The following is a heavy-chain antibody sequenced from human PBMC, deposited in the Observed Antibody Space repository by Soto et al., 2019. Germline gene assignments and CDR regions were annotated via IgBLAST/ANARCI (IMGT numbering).Heavy chain of an antibody. CDR1: GFTFGDYA. CDR2: IRSKAYGGTT. D-gene: IGHD4-4*01. V-gene: IGHV3-49*03. Sequence: GGSLRLSCTASGFTFGDYAMSWFRQAPGKGLEWVGFIRSKAYGGTTEYAASVKGRFTISRDDSKSIAYLQMNSLKTEDTAVYYCTRALTTVTPPLYYYGMDVWGQGTTVTVSS. CDR3: TRALTTVTPPLYYYGMDV. J-gene: IGHJ6*02.